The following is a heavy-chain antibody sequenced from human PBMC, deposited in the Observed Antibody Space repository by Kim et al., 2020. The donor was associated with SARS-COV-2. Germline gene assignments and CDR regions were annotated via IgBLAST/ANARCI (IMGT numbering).Heavy chain of an antibody. J-gene: IGHJ4*02. D-gene: IGHD3-10*01. CDR3: ARGDYGSAPAGDY. V-gene: IGHV3-30*04. Sequence: GGSLRLSCAASGFTFSSYAMHWVRQAPGKGLEWVAVISYDGSNKYYADSVKGRFTISRDNSKNTLYLQMNSLRAEDTAVYYCARGDYGSAPAGDYWGQGTLVTVSS. CDR2: ISYDGSNK. CDR1: GFTFSSYA.